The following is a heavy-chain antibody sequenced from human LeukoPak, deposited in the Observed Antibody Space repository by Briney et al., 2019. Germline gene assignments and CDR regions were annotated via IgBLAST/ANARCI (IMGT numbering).Heavy chain of an antibody. CDR2: INPSGGST. J-gene: IGHJ4*02. Sequence: GASVKVSCKASGYTFTSYYMHWVRQAPGQGLEWMGIINPSGGSTNYAQKFQGRVTITADKSTSTAYMELSSLRSEDTAVYYCAGSSSAPGSIDYWGQGTLVTVSS. CDR1: GYTFTSYY. V-gene: IGHV1-46*01. D-gene: IGHD6-13*01. CDR3: AGSSSAPGSIDY.